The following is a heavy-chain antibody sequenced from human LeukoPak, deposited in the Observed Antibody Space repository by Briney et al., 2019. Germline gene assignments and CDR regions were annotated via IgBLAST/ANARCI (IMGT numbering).Heavy chain of an antibody. J-gene: IGHJ4*02. CDR1: GFTFSSYA. CDR2: IPYDGSNK. CDR3: ARDPKDY. Sequence: PGGSLRLSCAASGFTFSSYAMHWVRQAPDKGLEWVAVIPYDGSNKYYADSVKGRFTISRDNSKNTLYLQMNSLRAEDTAVYYCARDPKDYWGQGTLVTVSS. V-gene: IGHV3-30-3*01.